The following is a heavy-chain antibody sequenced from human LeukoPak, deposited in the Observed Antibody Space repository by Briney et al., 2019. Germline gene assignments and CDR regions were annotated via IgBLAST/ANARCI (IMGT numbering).Heavy chain of an antibody. V-gene: IGHV3-23*01. CDR1: GFTFSSYA. CDR3: VKDQFTSSSWYKGDY. Sequence: PGGSLRLSCAASGFTFSSYAMTWVRQAPGKGLEWVSAISGSGGSTYYADSVKGRFTISRDNSKNTLYLQMNGLRAEDTAVYHCVKDQFTSSSWYKGDYWGQGTLVTVSP. CDR2: ISGSGGST. D-gene: IGHD6-13*01. J-gene: IGHJ4*02.